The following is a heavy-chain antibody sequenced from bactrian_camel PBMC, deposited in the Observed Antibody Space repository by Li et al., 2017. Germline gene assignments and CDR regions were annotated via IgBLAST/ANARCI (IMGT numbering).Heavy chain of an antibody. J-gene: IGHJ6*01. D-gene: IGHD3*01. CDR2: VVSAGGT. Sequence: HVQLVESGGGSVQAGGSLQLVCVGSGYADATYSVAWFRQAAGKERGWVSTVVSAGGTAYADSVKGRFTISKDIGKNTLYLRMNSLEPEDTAMYYCAAEGVPPTPAYSDSWCYDGGYWGQGTQVTVS. V-gene: IGHV3S55*01. CDR1: GYADATYS. CDR3: AAEGVPPTPAYSDSWCYDGGY.